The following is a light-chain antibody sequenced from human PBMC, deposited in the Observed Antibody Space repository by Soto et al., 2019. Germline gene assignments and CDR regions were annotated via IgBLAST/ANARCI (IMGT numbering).Light chain of an antibody. CDR2: GAS. CDR3: QQYGSSPRT. CDR1: QSVSSSY. Sequence: ENVLTPAPATPFLSTREKNNLSSRAIQSVSSSYLAWYQQKPGQAPRLLIYGASSRATGIPDRFSGSGFGTDFTLTISRLESEDFAVYYCQQYGSSPRTFGQGTKVDIK. J-gene: IGKJ1*01. V-gene: IGKV3-20*01.